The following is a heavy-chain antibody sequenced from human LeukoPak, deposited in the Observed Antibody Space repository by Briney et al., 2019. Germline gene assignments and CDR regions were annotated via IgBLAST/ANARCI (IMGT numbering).Heavy chain of an antibody. CDR3: ARGHGSGWWLNNWFDP. Sequence: SETLSLTCAVYGGSLSGYYWSWIRQPPGKGLEWIGEINHSGSTNYNPSLKSRVTISVDTSKNQFSLKLSSVTAADTAVYYCARGHGSGWWLNNWFDPWGQGTLVTVSS. D-gene: IGHD6-19*01. J-gene: IGHJ5*02. CDR1: GGSLSGYY. CDR2: INHSGST. V-gene: IGHV4-34*01.